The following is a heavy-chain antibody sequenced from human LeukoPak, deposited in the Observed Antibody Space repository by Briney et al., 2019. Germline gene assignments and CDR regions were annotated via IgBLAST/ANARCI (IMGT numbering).Heavy chain of an antibody. D-gene: IGHD6-19*01. Sequence: SVKVSCKASGGTFSNSVIHWVRQAPGQGLEWMGGIIPIFGTADYAQRFQGRATITADEPTSTAYMELSSLRSEDTAVYYCARGFRDGSSGWYNDAFDIWGQGTMVTVSS. CDR1: GGTFSNSV. CDR2: IIPIFGTA. CDR3: ARGFRDGSSGWYNDAFDI. V-gene: IGHV1-69*13. J-gene: IGHJ3*02.